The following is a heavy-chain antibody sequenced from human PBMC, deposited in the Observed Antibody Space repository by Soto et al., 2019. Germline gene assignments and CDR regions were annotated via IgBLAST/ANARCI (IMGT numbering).Heavy chain of an antibody. CDR1: GGSISSGDDS. CDR3: ARTYSSRRSPFDY. D-gene: IGHD6-13*01. Sequence: PSETLSLTCTVSGGSISSGDDSWSWIRQHPGKGQEWIGYIYYSGSTYYNPSLKSRVTISVDTSKNQFSLKLSSVTAADTAVYYCARTYSSRRSPFDYWGKGNLVTVS. V-gene: IGHV4-31*03. J-gene: IGHJ4*02. CDR2: IYYSGST.